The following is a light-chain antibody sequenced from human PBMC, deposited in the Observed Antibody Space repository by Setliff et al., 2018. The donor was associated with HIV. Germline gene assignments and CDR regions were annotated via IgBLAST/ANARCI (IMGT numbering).Light chain of an antibody. V-gene: IGLV7-46*01. CDR2: DTS. CDR3: FLSYSGARRV. CDR1: TGAVTSGLY. J-gene: IGLJ3*02. Sequence: QAVVTQEPSLTVPPGGTVTLTCGSSTGAVTSGLYPYWFQQKPGQAPRTLIYDTSNKHSWTPARFSGSLLGGKAALTLSGAQPEDEAAYYCFLSYSGARRVFGGGTKVTVL.